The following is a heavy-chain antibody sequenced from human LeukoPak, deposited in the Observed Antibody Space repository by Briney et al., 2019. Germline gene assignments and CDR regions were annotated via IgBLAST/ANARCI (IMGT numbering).Heavy chain of an antibody. CDR1: GFTVSSNY. D-gene: IGHD3-10*01. V-gene: IGHV3-53*01. Sequence: GGSLRLSCAASGFTVSSNYMSWVRQAPGKGLEWVSVIYSGGSTYYADSVKGRFTISRDNSKNTLYLQMNSLRAEDTAVYYCAKEGSFVVRGVPNWFDPWGQGTLVTVSS. CDR3: AKEGSFVVRGVPNWFDP. CDR2: IYSGGST. J-gene: IGHJ5*02.